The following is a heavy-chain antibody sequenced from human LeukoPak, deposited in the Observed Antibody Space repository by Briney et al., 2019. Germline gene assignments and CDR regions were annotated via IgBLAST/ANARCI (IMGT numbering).Heavy chain of an antibody. CDR1: GVTFGRSA. CDR3: AKRSLGSWYYFDY. V-gene: IGHV3-23*01. J-gene: IGHJ4*02. Sequence: GGSPRKSGAPPGVTFGRSALSSVRQAPGKGPGWGSTFSRSGPDTYYADSVKGRFTIFRENSKNTLYLQMNSLRAEDTALYYCAKRSLGSWYYFDYWGQGTLVTVSS. CDR2: FSRSGPDT. D-gene: IGHD6-13*01.